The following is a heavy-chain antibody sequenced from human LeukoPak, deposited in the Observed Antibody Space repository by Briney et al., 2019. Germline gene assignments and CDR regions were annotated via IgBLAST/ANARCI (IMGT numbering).Heavy chain of an antibody. D-gene: IGHD3-10*01. Sequence: GGSLRLSCAASGFTFSSYSMNWVRQVPGKGLEWVSYISSSSTIYYADSVKGRFTISRDNAKNSLYLQMNSLRDEDTAVYYCAGGPARGYWGQGTLVTVSS. CDR2: ISSSSTI. V-gene: IGHV3-48*02. CDR1: GFTFSSYS. CDR3: AGGPARGY. J-gene: IGHJ4*02.